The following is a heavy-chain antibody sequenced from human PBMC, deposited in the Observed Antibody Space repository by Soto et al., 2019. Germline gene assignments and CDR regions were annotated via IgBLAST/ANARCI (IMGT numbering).Heavy chain of an antibody. CDR2: INAGNGNT. D-gene: IGHD3-3*01. J-gene: IGHJ6*02. CDR3: ARDSHVLRFWEWLPFGMDV. CDR1: GYTFTSYA. V-gene: IGHV1-3*01. Sequence: ASVKVSCKASGYTFTSYAMHWVRQAPGQRLEWMGWINAGNGNTKYSQKFQGRVTITRDTSASTAYMELSSLRSEDTAVYYCARDSHVLRFWEWLPFGMDVWGQGTTVTVSS.